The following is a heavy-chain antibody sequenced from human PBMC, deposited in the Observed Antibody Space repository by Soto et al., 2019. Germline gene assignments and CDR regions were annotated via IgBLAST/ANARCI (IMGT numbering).Heavy chain of an antibody. V-gene: IGHV3-33*01. CDR1: GFTFKQSG. CDR3: AGDPGQEGPIDH. J-gene: IGHJ4*02. Sequence: QVQLVESGGGVVQPGTSLRLSCAASGFTFKQSGMHWVRQAPGKGLEWVAVIWHDERRRDFAYSVKGRFATYRDNSKDRVYLQMDSLRVEDTAVYYCAGDPGQEGPIDHWGLGTLVTVSS. CDR2: IWHDERRR.